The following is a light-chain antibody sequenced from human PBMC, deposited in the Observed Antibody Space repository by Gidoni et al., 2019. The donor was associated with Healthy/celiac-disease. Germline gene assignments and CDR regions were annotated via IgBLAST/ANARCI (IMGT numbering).Light chain of an antibody. J-gene: IGKJ3*01. CDR2: AAS. CDR3: QQSYSSPFT. V-gene: IGKV1-39*01. CDR1: QSISSY. Sequence: DIQLTQPPSSLSASVGDRVTITGRASQSISSYLNWYQQKPGKAPKLLIYAASSLQSGVPSRFSGSGSGTDFTLTISSLQPEDFATYYCQQSYSSPFTFGPGTKVDIK.